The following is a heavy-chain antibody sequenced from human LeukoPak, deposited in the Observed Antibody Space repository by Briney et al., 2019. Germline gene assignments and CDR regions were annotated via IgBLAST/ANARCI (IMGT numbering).Heavy chain of an antibody. V-gene: IGHV3-23*01. CDR2: ISGSGGST. CDR1: GGSISSSSYY. D-gene: IGHD6-13*01. Sequence: ETLSLTCTVSGGSISSSSYYWGWIRQPPGKGLEWVSAISGSGGSTYYADSVKGRFTISRDNSKNTLYLQMNSLRAEDTAVYYCAKGVAAAAVNWFDPWGQGTLVTVSS. CDR3: AKGVAAAAVNWFDP. J-gene: IGHJ5*02.